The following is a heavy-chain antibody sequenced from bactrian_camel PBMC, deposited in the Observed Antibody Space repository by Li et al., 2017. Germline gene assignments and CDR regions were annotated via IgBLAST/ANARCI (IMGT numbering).Heavy chain of an antibody. D-gene: IGHD6*01. J-gene: IGHJ6*01. V-gene: IGHV3S33*01. Sequence: HVQLVESGGGLVQPGGSLRLSCAASGFIFSSYGMVWVRAKPGKELEWVSGINANGRNTYYADSVKGRFTISRDNAKNMLYLQLNSLETEDTAIYYCASYGRASSVQAVWLTDFPPKTRFRGDGYWGQGTQVTVS. CDR2: INANGRNT. CDR3: ASYGRASSVQAVWLTDFPPKTRFRGDGY. CDR1: GFIFSSYG.